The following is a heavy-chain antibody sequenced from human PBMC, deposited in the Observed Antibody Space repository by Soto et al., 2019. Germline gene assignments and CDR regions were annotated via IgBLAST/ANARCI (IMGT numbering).Heavy chain of an antibody. CDR3: ARSFSGSYHRYYFDY. Sequence: PGGSLRLSCAASGFTFSSYSMNWVRQAPGKGPEWVSSISSSSSYIYYADSVKGRFTISRDNAKNSLYLQMNSLRAGDTAFYYCARSFSGSYHRYYFDYWGQGALVTVSS. CDR1: GFTFSSYS. V-gene: IGHV3-21*04. CDR2: ISSSSSYI. J-gene: IGHJ4*02. D-gene: IGHD1-26*01.